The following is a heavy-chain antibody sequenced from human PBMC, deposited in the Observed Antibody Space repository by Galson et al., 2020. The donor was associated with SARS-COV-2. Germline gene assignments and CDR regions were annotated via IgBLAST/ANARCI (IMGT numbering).Heavy chain of an antibody. CDR3: ATGGTVITLGDS. CDR1: GFPFNIYA. J-gene: IGHJ4*02. V-gene: IGHV3-30*04. D-gene: IGHD3-16*01. Sequence: AGSLRLSCAASGFPFNIYAMHWVRQAPGKGLEWVAVISYDETNKSYADSVKGRFTISRDNSKNTLYLHMNSLRPEDTAVYYCATGGTVITLGDSWGQGTLVTVSS. CDR2: ISYDETNK.